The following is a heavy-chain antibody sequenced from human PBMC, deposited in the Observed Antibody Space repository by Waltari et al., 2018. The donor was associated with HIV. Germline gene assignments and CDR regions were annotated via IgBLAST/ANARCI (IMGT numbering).Heavy chain of an antibody. CDR1: GYTFTGYG. CDR2: ISAYNGHT. D-gene: IGHD3-9*01. V-gene: IGHV1-18*01. Sequence: QVQLVQSGAEVKKPGASVKVSCKASGYTFTGYGISWVRQAPGQGRGWMVWISAYNGHTNYAQELQGRVTMTTDTSTSPAYMELRSLRSDDTAVYYCAREYYDILTGSWYYYYGMDVWGQGTTVTVSS. CDR3: AREYYDILTGSWYYYYGMDV. J-gene: IGHJ6*02.